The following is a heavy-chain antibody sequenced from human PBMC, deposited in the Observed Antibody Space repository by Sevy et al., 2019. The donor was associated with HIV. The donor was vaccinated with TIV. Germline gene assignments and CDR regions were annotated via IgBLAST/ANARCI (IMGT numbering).Heavy chain of an antibody. J-gene: IGHJ4*02. CDR3: ARVRFRAGHQGSSYSDY. CDR1: GGSISSYY. Sequence: SETLSLTCTVSGGSISSYYWSWIRQPPGKGLEWIGYIYYSGSTNYNPSLKSRVTISVDTSKNQFSLKLSSVTAADTAVYYCARVRFRAGHQGSSYSDYWGQGTLVTVSS. V-gene: IGHV4-59*01. CDR2: IYYSGST. D-gene: IGHD3-10*01.